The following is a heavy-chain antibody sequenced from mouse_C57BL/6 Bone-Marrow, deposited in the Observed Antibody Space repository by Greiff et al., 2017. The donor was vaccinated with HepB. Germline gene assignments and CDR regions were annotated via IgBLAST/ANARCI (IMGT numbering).Heavy chain of an antibody. Sequence: EVQLQQSGAELVRPGASVKLSCTASGFNFNDYYMNWVKQRPEQGLEWIGRIDPEDGDTESAPKVQGKATITVATSSNTAYLQLSSLTSEDTAVYYCTTSTTVAMDYWGQGTSVTVSS. J-gene: IGHJ4*01. CDR2: IDPEDGDT. V-gene: IGHV14-1*01. CDR3: TTSTTVAMDY. D-gene: IGHD1-1*01. CDR1: GFNFNDYY.